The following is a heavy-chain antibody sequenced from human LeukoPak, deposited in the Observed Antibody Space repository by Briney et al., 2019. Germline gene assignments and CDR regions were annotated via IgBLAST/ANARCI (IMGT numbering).Heavy chain of an antibody. CDR2: IYYSGST. Sequence: SETLSLTCTVSGGSISSYYWSWIRQPPGKGLEWIGYIYYSGSTNYNPSLKSLVTISVDTSKNQFSLKLSSVTAADTAVYYCERTNPDRQQWFHYYYYMDVWGKGTTVTISS. CDR1: GGSISSYY. V-gene: IGHV4-59*01. D-gene: IGHD5-18*01. J-gene: IGHJ6*03. CDR3: ERTNPDRQQWFHYYYYMDV.